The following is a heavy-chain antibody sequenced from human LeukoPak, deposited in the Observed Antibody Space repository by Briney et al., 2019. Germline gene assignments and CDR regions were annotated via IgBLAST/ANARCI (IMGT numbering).Heavy chain of an antibody. V-gene: IGHV4-34*01. CDR1: GGSFSGYY. CDR3: ARVSSIVVVVAATNYFDY. Sequence: SETLSLTCAVYGGSFSGYYWRWIRQPPGKGLEWIGEINHSGSTNYNPSLKSRVTISVDTSKNQFSLKLSSVTAADTAVYYCARVSSIVVVVAATNYFDYWGQGTLVTVSS. J-gene: IGHJ4*02. D-gene: IGHD2-15*01. CDR2: INHSGST.